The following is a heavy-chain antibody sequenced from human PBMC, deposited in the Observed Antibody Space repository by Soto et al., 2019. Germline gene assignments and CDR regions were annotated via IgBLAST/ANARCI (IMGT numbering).Heavy chain of an antibody. J-gene: IGHJ6*02. CDR2: IIPVFPTP. D-gene: IGHD2-2*01. V-gene: IGHV1-69*12. CDR1: GGTFSSSA. CDR3: ARDQDRLPLGGNYYYSLDV. Sequence: QVQLLQSGADVKKPGSSVKVSCKASGGTFSSSAISWVRQAPGQGLEWMDGIIPVFPTPDYAQTFQGRLTIAADESTSAAYMELSSLRSEDTAVYYCARDQDRLPLGGNYYYSLDVWGQGNTVTVSS.